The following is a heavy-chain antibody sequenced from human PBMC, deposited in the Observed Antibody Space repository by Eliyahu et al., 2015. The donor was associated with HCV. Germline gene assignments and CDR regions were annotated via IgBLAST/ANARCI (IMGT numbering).Heavy chain of an antibody. J-gene: IGHJ6*03. D-gene: IGHD2-15*01. CDR3: ARGRVVVGIRMIYYMDV. CDR1: GGSLSGYQ. Sequence: QVRLQQWGAGLLRPSETLSLTCTVYGGSLSGYQWSWVRQSPGKGLXWIGEINHSIGSRYNPSLESRVTMSVDTSKNQISLTLRSVAAADTAMYFCARGRVVVGIRMIYYMDVWGKGTSVTVSS. CDR2: INHSIGS. V-gene: IGHV4-34*01.